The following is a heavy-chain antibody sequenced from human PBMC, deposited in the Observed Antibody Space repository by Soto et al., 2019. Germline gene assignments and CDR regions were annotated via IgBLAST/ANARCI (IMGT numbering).Heavy chain of an antibody. Sequence: QVQLVQSGAEVKKPGASVKVSCKSSGYTFTMSGISWVRQAPGQGLEWMGWISGYNGNTNYEHKFQVRVTMTTDTSTNTAYMELRSLRSDDTAVYYCAREGPRPYYDYGMDVWGQGTTVTVSS. CDR3: AREGPRPYYDYGMDV. V-gene: IGHV1-18*01. J-gene: IGHJ6*02. CDR2: ISGYNGNT. CDR1: GYTFTMSG.